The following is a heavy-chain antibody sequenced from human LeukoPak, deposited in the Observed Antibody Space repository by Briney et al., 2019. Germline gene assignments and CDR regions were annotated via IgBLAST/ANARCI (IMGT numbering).Heavy chain of an antibody. Sequence: SETLSLTCTVSGYSISSGYYWGWIRQPPGKGLEWIGSIYHSGSTYYNPSLKSRVTISVDTSKNQFSLKLSSRPAADTAVYYCARRIRQSLVQVDIWGQGTMVTVSS. D-gene: IGHD6-19*01. CDR1: GYSISSGYY. V-gene: IGHV4-38-2*02. CDR2: IYHSGST. J-gene: IGHJ3*02. CDR3: ARRIRQSLVQVDI.